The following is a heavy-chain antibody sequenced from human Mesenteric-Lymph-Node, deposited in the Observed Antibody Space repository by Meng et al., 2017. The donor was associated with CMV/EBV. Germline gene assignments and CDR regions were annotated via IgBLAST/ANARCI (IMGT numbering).Heavy chain of an antibody. V-gene: IGHV1-18*01. CDR1: GYTSTSYG. CDR2: ISAYNGNT. Sequence: SGKVYWQASGYTSTSYGISWVRQAPGPGLEWMGWISAYNGNTNYAQKLQGTVTMPPDTSTLTAYMELRSLRSDDTAVYYCARNPAGSYWGQGTLVTVSS. J-gene: IGHJ4*02. D-gene: IGHD3-10*01. CDR3: ARNPAGSY.